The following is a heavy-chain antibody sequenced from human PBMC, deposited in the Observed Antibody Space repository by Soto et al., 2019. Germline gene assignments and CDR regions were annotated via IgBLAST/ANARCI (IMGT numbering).Heavy chain of an antibody. CDR2: IIPILGIA. CDR3: ARDSSGWSANGMDV. V-gene: IGHV1-69*08. CDR1: GGTFSSYT. Sequence: QVQLVQSGAEVKKPGSSVKVSCKASGGTFSSYTISWVRQAPGQGLEWMGRIIPILGIANYAQKFQGRVTITADQSTSTAYMELSSLRSEDTAVYYCARDSSGWSANGMDVWGQGTTVTVSS. J-gene: IGHJ6*02. D-gene: IGHD6-19*01.